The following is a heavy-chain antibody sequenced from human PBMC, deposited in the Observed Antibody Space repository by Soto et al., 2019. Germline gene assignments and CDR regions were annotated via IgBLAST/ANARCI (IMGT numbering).Heavy chain of an antibody. CDR2: INPSGGST. CDR1: GYTFTSYY. V-gene: IGHV1-46*01. D-gene: IGHD3-10*01. CDR3: ARDRHLLTYYYGSGSYPLDY. J-gene: IGHJ4*02. Sequence: VASVKVSCKASGYTFTSYYMHWVRQAPGQGLEWMGIINPSGGSTSYAQKFQGRVTMTRDTPTSTVYMELSSLRSEDTAVYYCARDRHLLTYYYGSGSYPLDYWGQGTLVTVSS.